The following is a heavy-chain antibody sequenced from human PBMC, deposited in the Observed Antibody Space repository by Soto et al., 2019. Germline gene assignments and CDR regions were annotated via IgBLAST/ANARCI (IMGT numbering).Heavy chain of an antibody. CDR3: ARVRPDTAIVTAWHY. V-gene: IGHV1-2*02. D-gene: IGHD5-18*01. CDR1: GYTFTGYY. J-gene: IGHJ4*02. CDR2: INPNSGGT. Sequence: ASVKVSCKASGYTFTGYYMHWVRQAPGQGLEWMGWINPNSGGTNYAQKFQGRVTMTRDTSISTAYMELSRLRSDDTAVYYCARVRPDTAIVTAWHYWGQGTLVTVSS.